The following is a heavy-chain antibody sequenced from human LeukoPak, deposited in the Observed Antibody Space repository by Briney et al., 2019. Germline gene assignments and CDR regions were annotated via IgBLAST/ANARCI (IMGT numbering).Heavy chain of an antibody. CDR2: INPNSGGT. V-gene: IGHV1-2*02. D-gene: IGHD3-22*01. Sequence: GASVKVSCKASGYTFTGYYMHWVRQAPGQGLEWMGWINPNSGGTNYAQKFQGRVTMTRDTSISTAYVELSRLRSDDTAVYYCARIYYDSSGSLGYYYYGMDVWGQGTTVTVSS. CDR3: ARIYYDSSGSLGYYYYGMDV. CDR1: GYTFTGYY. J-gene: IGHJ6*02.